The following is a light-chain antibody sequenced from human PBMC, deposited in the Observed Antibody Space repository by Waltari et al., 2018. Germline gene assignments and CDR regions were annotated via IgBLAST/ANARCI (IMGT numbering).Light chain of an antibody. Sequence: SSELTQDPAVSVALGQTVRITCLGDSLRDHSGSWYQQKPGQAPVLVIYGKYNRPSGIPDRFSGSGSGNTASLTIAGAQAEDEADYYCCSRGSSGSSVVFGPGTKVSVL. CDR1: SLRDHS. CDR3: CSRGSSGSSVV. V-gene: IGLV3-19*01. CDR2: GKY. J-gene: IGLJ1*01.